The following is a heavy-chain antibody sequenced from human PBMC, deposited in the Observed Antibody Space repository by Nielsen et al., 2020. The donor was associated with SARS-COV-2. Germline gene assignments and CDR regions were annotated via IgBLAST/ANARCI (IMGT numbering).Heavy chain of an antibody. CDR1: GGFTSSGDYY. V-gene: IGHV4-30-4*01. Sequence: SETLSLTCTVSGGFTSSGDYYWSWIRQPPGKGLEWIGYIYYSGSTYYNPSLKSRVTISVDTSKNQFSLKLSSVTAADTAVYYCARYCSCGSCYSGYLYGDYGFDYWGQGTLVTVSS. CDR3: ARYCSCGSCYSGYLYGDYGFDY. D-gene: IGHD2-15*01. CDR2: IYYSGST. J-gene: IGHJ4*02.